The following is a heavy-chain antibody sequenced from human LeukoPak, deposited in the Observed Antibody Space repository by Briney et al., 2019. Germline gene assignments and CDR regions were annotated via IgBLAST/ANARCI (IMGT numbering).Heavy chain of an antibody. Sequence: RPSETLSLTCAVSGSSISSGGYSWSWIRQPPGKGLEWIGYIYHSGSTYYNPSLKSRVTMSVDTSKNQFSLKLSSVTAADTAVYYCARENKRGYFDYWGQGTLVTVSS. V-gene: IGHV4-30-2*01. CDR3: ARENKRGYFDY. J-gene: IGHJ4*02. D-gene: IGHD1/OR15-1a*01. CDR2: IYHSGST. CDR1: GSSISSGGYS.